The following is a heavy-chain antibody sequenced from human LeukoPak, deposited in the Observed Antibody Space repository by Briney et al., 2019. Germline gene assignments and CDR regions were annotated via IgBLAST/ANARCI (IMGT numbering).Heavy chain of an antibody. CDR1: GYTFTHFY. D-gene: IGHD3-3*01. V-gene: IGHV1-69*05. Sequence: ASVKVSCKGSGYTFTHFYVHWVRQAPGQGLEWMGGIIPIFGTANYAQKFQGRVTITTDESTSTAYMELSSLRSEDTAVYYCARSSFGFLEWLSRASDAFDIWGQGTMVTVSS. CDR2: IIPIFGTA. J-gene: IGHJ3*02. CDR3: ARSSFGFLEWLSRASDAFDI.